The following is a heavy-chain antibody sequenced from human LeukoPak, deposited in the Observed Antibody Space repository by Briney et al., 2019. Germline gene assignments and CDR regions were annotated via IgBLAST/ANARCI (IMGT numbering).Heavy chain of an antibody. CDR3: ARGAEGIAATDSNFDY. J-gene: IGHJ4*02. CDR1: GFTFDDYG. CDR2: ISTSSSYI. V-gene: IGHV3-21*01. Sequence: PGGSLRLSCAASGFTFDDYGMSWVRQAPGKGLEWVSSISTSSSYIYYADSLKGRFTISRDNAKNSLYLQMNSLRAEDTAVYYCARGAEGIAATDSNFDYWGQGTLVTVSS. D-gene: IGHD6-13*01.